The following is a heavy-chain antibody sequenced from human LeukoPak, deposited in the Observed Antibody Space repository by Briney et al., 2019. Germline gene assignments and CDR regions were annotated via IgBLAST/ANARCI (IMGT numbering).Heavy chain of an antibody. CDR2: ISSSSSYI. J-gene: IGHJ3*02. CDR1: GFTFSSYS. D-gene: IGHD3-9*01. V-gene: IGHV3-21*01. CDR3: ARSGLRYFDWSYDAFDI. Sequence: GGSLRLSCAASGFTFSSYSMNWVRQAPGKGLEWVSSISSSSSYIYYADSVKGRFTISRDNAKNSLYLQMNSLRAEDTAVYYCARSGLRYFDWSYDAFDIWGQGTMVTVSS.